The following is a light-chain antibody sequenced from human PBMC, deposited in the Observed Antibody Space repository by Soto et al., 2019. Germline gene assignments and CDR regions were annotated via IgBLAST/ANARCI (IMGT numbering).Light chain of an antibody. CDR2: AAS. CDR3: QQSFSPLTFGGGTPQLT. Sequence: AIRMTQSPSSLSVSTGDRVTITCRASQGISSYLAWYQQKPGKAPKLLIYAASTLQSGVPSRFSGSGSGTDFTLTISCLQSEDFATYYCQQSFSPLTFGGGTPQLTFGGGTKVEIK. J-gene: IGKJ4*01. V-gene: IGKV1-8*01. CDR1: QGISSY.